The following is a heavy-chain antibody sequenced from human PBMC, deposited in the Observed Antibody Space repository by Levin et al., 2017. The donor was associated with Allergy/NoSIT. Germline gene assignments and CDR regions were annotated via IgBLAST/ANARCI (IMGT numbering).Heavy chain of an antibody. D-gene: IGHD5/OR15-5a*01. CDR1: GGSISTDNW. CDR2: IYRSGDT. Sequence: SETLSLTCAVSGGSISTDNWWSWIRQPPGKGLEWIGEIYRSGDTNHNPSLRSRVTMSVDKSKNHFSLTLSSVTAADTAVYYCATLECLFCSGVSCSYSFHYWGQGALVTVSS. V-gene: IGHV4-4*02. CDR3: ATLECLFCSGVSCSYSFHY. J-gene: IGHJ4*02.